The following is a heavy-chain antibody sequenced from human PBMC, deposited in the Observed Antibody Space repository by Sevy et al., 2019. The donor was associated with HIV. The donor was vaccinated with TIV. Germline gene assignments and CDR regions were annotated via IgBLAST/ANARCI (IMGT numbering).Heavy chain of an antibody. CDR2: FSGSGSSA. CDR3: AKDRSNYIPSAGTLAY. V-gene: IGHV3-23*01. CDR1: GFTVSSYG. J-gene: IGHJ4*02. Sequence: GGSLRLSCAASGFTVSSYGMSWVRQAPGKGLKWVSGFSGSGSSAYYADSVKGRFTSSRDISKNTLNLQMNSLRVKDTAVYFCAKDRSNYIPSAGTLAYWGQGTLVTVSS. D-gene: IGHD6-13*01.